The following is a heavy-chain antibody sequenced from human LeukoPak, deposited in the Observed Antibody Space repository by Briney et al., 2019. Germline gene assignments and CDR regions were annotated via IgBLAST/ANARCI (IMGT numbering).Heavy chain of an antibody. Sequence: GGSLRLSCAASGFTFSSYSVNWVRQAPGKGLEWVSSISSSSSYIYYADSVKGRFTISRDNAKNSLYLQMNSLRAEDTAVYYCARDPPDYDFWSGSMPYAFDIWGQGTMVTVSS. V-gene: IGHV3-21*01. D-gene: IGHD3-3*01. CDR3: ARDPPDYDFWSGSMPYAFDI. CDR1: GFTFSSYS. CDR2: ISSSSSYI. J-gene: IGHJ3*02.